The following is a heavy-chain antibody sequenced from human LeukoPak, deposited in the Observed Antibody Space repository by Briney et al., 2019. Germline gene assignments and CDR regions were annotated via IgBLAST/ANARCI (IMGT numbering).Heavy chain of an antibody. D-gene: IGHD3-22*01. V-gene: IGHV3-23*01. CDR2: ISGSGGST. J-gene: IGHJ4*02. Sequence: GGSLRLSCAASGFTFSSYGMSWVRQAPGKGLEWVSAISGSGGSTYYADSVKGRFTISRDNSKNTLYLQMNNLRAEDTAVYYCAKGGTYYDSSGYLDYWGQGTLVTVSS. CDR3: AKGGTYYDSSGYLDY. CDR1: GFTFSSYG.